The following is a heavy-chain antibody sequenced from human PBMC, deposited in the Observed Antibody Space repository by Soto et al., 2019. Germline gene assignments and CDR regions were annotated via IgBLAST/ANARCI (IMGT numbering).Heavy chain of an antibody. V-gene: IGHV4-38-2*01. CDR3: ASNDDYGDSNWFDP. J-gene: IGHJ5*02. D-gene: IGHD4-17*01. Sequence: SETLSLTCAVSGHSISSGYYWGWIRQPPGKGLEWIGSIYHSGSTYYNPSLKSRVTISVDTSKNQFSLKLSSVTAADTAVYYCASNDDYGDSNWFDPWGQGTLVTVSS. CDR2: IYHSGST. CDR1: GHSISSGYY.